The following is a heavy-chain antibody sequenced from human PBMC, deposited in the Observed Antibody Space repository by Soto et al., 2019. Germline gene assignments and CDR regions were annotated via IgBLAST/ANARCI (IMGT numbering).Heavy chain of an antibody. CDR1: GITFTNHG. CDR2: ISYNGIDK. CDR3: ARGEGQTGHDTRFDY. J-gene: IGHJ4*02. V-gene: IGHV3-30*03. D-gene: IGHD5-12*01. Sequence: QMQLVQAGGGVVQPGRSLRLSCVASGITFTNHGIHWVRQAPGKGLEWVADISYNGIDKWYADSVKGRFTISRDNFRDTGYLQMNGLRPEDTAVYYCARGEGQTGHDTRFDYWCQGTLVTVSS.